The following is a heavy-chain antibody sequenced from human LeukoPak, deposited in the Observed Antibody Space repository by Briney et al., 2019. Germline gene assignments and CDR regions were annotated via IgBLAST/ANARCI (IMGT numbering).Heavy chain of an antibody. CDR3: ARGGTSGYSSSLHFWGGNYYFDY. D-gene: IGHD6-13*01. Sequence: GGSLRPSCAASGFTFSSYWMSWVRQAPGKGLEWVANIKQDGSEKYYVDSVKGRFTISRDNAKNSLYLQMNSLRAEDTAVYYCARGGTSGYSSSLHFWGGNYYFDYWGQGTLVTVSS. CDR2: IKQDGSEK. CDR1: GFTFSSYW. J-gene: IGHJ4*02. V-gene: IGHV3-7*01.